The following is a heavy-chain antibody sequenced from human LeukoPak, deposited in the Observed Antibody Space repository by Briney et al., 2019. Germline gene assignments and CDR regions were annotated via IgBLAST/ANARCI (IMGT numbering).Heavy chain of an antibody. CDR2: ISSSSSYI. D-gene: IGHD2-21*01. CDR3: AREVYFGGVCYGGVDY. J-gene: IGHJ4*02. V-gene: IGHV3-21*01. Sequence: GXXLRLSCADSGFTFSSYSMNWVRQAPGKGLEWVSSISSSSSYIYYADSVKGRFTISRDNAKNSLYLQMNRLRAEDTAVYYCAREVYFGGVCYGGVDYWGQGTLVTVSS. CDR1: GFTFSSYS.